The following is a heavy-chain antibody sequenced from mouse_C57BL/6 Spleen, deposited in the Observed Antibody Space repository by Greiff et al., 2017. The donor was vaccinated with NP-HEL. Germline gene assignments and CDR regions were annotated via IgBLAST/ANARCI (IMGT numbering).Heavy chain of an antibody. Sequence: AASGIDFNRDWMSWVRRAPGKGLEWIGEINPESSTINYAPSLKDKFIISRDNAKNTLYLQMSKVRSEDTALYYCAKMAQLGRFAYWGQGTLVTVSA. CDR1: GIDFNRDW. V-gene: IGHV4-1*01. CDR2: INPESSTI. CDR3: AKMAQLGRFAY. D-gene: IGHD4-1*02. J-gene: IGHJ3*01.